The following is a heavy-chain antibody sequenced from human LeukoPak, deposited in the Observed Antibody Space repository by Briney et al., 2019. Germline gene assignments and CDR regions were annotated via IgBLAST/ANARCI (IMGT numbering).Heavy chain of an antibody. D-gene: IGHD4-17*01. CDR2: ISSSSSYI. Sequence: GGSLRLSCAASGFTFSTYNMNWVRQAPGKGLEWVSSISSSSSYIYYADSVKGRFTISRDNAKNSLYLQMNSLRAEDTAVYYCAREDYGDYQEVFDYWGQGTLVTVS. V-gene: IGHV3-21*01. J-gene: IGHJ4*02. CDR3: AREDYGDYQEVFDY. CDR1: GFTFSTYN.